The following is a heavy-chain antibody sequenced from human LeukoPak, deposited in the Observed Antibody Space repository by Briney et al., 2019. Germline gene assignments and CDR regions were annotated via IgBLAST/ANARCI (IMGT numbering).Heavy chain of an antibody. CDR2: TSGSGGST. CDR1: GFTFSSYA. CDR3: AKKWELGGYFDY. D-gene: IGHD1-26*01. Sequence: GGSLRLSCAASGFTFSSYAMSWVRQAPGKGLEWVPATSGSGGSTYYADSVKGRFTISRDNSKNTLYLQMNSLRAEDTAIYYCAKKWELGGYFDYWGQGTLVTVPS. J-gene: IGHJ4*02. V-gene: IGHV3-23*01.